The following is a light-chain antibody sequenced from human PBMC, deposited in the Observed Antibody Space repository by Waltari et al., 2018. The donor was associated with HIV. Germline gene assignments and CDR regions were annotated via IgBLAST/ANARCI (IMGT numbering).Light chain of an antibody. CDR3: HQYGNSPST. J-gene: IGKJ2*01. CDR2: GAS. V-gene: IGKV3-20*01. Sequence: PGTLSLSPGERATLSCRASQSVNANFFAWYQQRPGQAPRLLIYGASTRAPGVPDRFSGSGSGTDFILAISRLEPEDFAVYYCHQYGNSPSTFGQGTTLDIK. CDR1: QSVNANF.